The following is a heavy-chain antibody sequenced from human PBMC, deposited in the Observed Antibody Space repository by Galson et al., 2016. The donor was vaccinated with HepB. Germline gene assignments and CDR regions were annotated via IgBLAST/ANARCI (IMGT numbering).Heavy chain of an antibody. J-gene: IGHJ4*02. Sequence: CAISGDSVSSNSVTWSWIRQSPSRGLEWLGRTYYRSKWYNDYAVYVKSRITINTDTSKNQFSLHLNSVTPEDTAVYYCTGSEGLLGTYMMVDHFDYWGQGTLVTVSS. D-gene: IGHD3-22*01. V-gene: IGHV6-1*01. CDR2: TYYRSKWYN. CDR1: GDSVSSNSVT. CDR3: TGSEGLLGTYMMVDHFDY.